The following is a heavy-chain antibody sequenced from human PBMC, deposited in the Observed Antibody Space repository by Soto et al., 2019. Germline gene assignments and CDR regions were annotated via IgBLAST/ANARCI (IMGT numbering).Heavy chain of an antibody. CDR3: ARLTRARGLNSFYAMDV. CDR2: INPADSDT. Sequence: PGESLKISCNGSGYTFLTYWVCWVRQMHWQGLEWMGIINPADSDTRYSPSFQGQVTISADKSISTAYLQWSSLKASDTAIYYCARLTRARGLNSFYAMDVWGQGATVTVSS. D-gene: IGHD3-10*01. J-gene: IGHJ6*02. CDR1: GYTFLTYW. V-gene: IGHV5-51*01.